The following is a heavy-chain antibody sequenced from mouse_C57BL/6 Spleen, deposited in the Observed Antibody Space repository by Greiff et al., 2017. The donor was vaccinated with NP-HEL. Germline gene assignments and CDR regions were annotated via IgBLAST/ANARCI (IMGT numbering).Heavy chain of an antibody. J-gene: IGHJ4*01. CDR3: ARRDDGYYYAMDY. CDR1: GYTFTGYW. D-gene: IGHD2-3*01. Sequence: QVQLQQSGAELMKPGASVKLSCKATGYTFTGYWIEWVKQRPGHGLEWIGEILPGSGSTNYNEKFKGKATFTADTSSNTAYMQLSSLTTEDSDIYYCARRDDGYYYAMDYWGQGTSVTVSS. V-gene: IGHV1-9*01. CDR2: ILPGSGST.